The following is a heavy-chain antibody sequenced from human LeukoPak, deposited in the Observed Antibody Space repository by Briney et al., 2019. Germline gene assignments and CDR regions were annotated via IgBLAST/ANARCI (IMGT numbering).Heavy chain of an antibody. D-gene: IGHD6-13*01. CDR3: ARVIAAAGTNWFDP. V-gene: IGHV4-61*02. CDR2: IYTGGST. Sequence: PSETLSLTCTVSGGSISSGSYYWSWIRQPAGKGLEWIGRIYTGGSTDYNPSLKSRVTISVDTSKNQFSLKLSSVTAADTAVYYCARVIAAAGTNWFDPWGQGTLVTVSS. CDR1: GGSISSGSYY. J-gene: IGHJ5*02.